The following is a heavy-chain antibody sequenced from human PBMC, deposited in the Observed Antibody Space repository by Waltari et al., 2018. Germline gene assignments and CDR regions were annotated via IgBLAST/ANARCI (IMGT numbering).Heavy chain of an antibody. CDR1: GFPVSSLY. D-gene: IGHD2-15*01. V-gene: IGHV3-53*01. Sequence: VHVEESGGGLMQPGGSLRLSCSASGFPVSSLYLAWVRQAPGKGLEWVSLIYSGGDTYYADSVKGRFTISRDNSKKMVFLQMNSLRADDTAVYYCARETGVAVAGYGLDIWGQGTTVTVSS. J-gene: IGHJ6*02. CDR3: ARETGVAVAGYGLDI. CDR2: IYSGGDT.